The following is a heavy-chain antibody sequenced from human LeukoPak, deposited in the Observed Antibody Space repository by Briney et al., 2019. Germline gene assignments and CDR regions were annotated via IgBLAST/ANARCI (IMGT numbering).Heavy chain of an antibody. D-gene: IGHD2-21*02. V-gene: IGHV3-23*01. CDR3: AKHLTPRRALQNYFDY. CDR1: GFTFSSYS. Sequence: GGSLRLSCAASGFTFSSYSMNWVRQAPGKGLEWVSGISGSGGSTYYADSVKGRFTISRDNSKNTLYLQMNSLRAEDTAVYYCAKHLTPRRALQNYFDYWGQGTLVTVSS. CDR2: ISGSGGST. J-gene: IGHJ4*02.